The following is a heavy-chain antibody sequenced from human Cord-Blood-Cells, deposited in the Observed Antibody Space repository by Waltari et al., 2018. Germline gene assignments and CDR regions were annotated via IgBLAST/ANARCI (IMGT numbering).Heavy chain of an antibody. Sequence: EVQLVESGGGLVKPGRSLRLSCTASGFTFGDYAMSWFRQAPGKGLEWVGFIRSKAYGGTTEDAASLKGRFTISRDDSKSIAYLQMNSLITEDTAVYYCTIQPDYYDSSGYFDYWGQRTLVTVSS. CDR3: TIQPDYYDSSGYFDY. CDR1: GFTFGDYA. D-gene: IGHD3-22*01. V-gene: IGHV3-49*05. J-gene: IGHJ4*02. CDR2: IRSKAYGGTT.